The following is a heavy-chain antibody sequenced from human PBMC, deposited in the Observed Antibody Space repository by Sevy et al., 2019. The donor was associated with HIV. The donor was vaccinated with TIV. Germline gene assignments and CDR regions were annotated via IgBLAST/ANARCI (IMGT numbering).Heavy chain of an antibody. CDR1: GFRLTCFY. CDR2: INSSSSTI. V-gene: IGHV3-48*01. CDR3: ARDQPRNSGFDY. D-gene: IGHD1-26*01. Sequence: GAPRPSRAGSGFRLTCFYINLVRQAPGKGAGWVSFINSSSSTINYAKSVKGRFTISRDNAKNSLFLQMNSLRAEDTAVYYCARDQPRNSGFDYWGQGTLVTVSS. J-gene: IGHJ4*02.